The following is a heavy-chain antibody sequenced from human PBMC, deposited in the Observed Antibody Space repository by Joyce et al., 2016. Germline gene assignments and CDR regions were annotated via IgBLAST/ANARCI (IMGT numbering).Heavy chain of an antibody. J-gene: IGHJ6*04. V-gene: IGHV3-53*01. CDR1: GFTVSSDF. CDR2: IYSVTDST. CDR3: ATRGA. Sequence: VQVVESGGGLIQPGGSLRLSCAVSGFTVSSDFMMWVGQAPGKGLEWVSTIYSVTDSTHYAASVEGRFTISRDNSKNTLSLQMNTLRGEDTARYYCATRGAWGKGTTVTVSS.